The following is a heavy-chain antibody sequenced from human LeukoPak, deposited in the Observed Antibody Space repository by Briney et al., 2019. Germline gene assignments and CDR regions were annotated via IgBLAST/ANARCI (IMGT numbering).Heavy chain of an antibody. CDR2: ISDSGGKT. CDR3: ADFGSGSYCFDY. V-gene: IGHV3-23*01. CDR1: EFTFNNYA. D-gene: IGHD3-10*01. J-gene: IGHJ4*02. Sequence: GSLRLSCTAAEFTFNNYAMSWVRQAPGKGLEWVSHISDSGGKTYYADSVKGRFTISRDNSKNTLYLQMDSLRAEDTAIYYCADFGSGSYCFDYWGQGTLVTVSS.